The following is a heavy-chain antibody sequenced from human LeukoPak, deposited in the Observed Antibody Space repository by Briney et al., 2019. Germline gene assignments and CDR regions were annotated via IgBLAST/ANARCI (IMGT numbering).Heavy chain of an antibody. V-gene: IGHV3-23*01. D-gene: IGHD5-18*01. CDR2: IGGSGTST. J-gene: IGHJ4*02. CDR3: AKGSAAQLWLLFDS. CDR1: GGSVSSGSYY. Sequence: ETLSLTCTVSGGSVSSGSYYWSWVRQAPGKGLEWVSGIGGSGTSTYYADSVKGRFTISRDNSKNTLYLQMNSLRAEDTAVYYCAKGSAAQLWLLFDSWGQGTLVTVSS.